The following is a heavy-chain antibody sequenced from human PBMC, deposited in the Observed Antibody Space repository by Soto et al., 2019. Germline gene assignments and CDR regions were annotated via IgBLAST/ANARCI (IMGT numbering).Heavy chain of an antibody. V-gene: IGHV3-15*05. Sequence: AGGSLRLSCAASGFTFSNAWMSWVRQAPGKGLEWVGRIKSKTNGGTTEYAAPVKGRFTISRDDSRNTVYLQMNSLKTEDTAVYYCTTDDPINKYWGQGTLVTVSS. CDR3: TTDDPINKY. CDR1: GFTFSNAW. CDR2: IKSKTNGGTT. J-gene: IGHJ1*01.